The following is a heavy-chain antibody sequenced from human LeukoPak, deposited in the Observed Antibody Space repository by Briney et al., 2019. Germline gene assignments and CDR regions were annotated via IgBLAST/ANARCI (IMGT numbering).Heavy chain of an antibody. J-gene: IGHJ4*02. CDR3: ATYSAAGRTYYFDY. D-gene: IGHD6-13*01. V-gene: IGHV1-8*01. CDR2: MNPKSGNT. CDR1: GYTFSTYD. Sequence: ASVKVSCKAAGYTFSTYDISWVRQATGQGLEWMGWMNPKSGNTLYAQKFQGRVTMTRNTSISTAYTELRSLRSDDTAVYYCATYSAAGRTYYFDYWGQGALVTVSS.